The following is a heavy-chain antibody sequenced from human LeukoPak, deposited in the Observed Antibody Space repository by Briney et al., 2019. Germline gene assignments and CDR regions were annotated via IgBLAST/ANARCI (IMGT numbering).Heavy chain of an antibody. CDR3: ATYSGNYLSNFQH. CDR1: GGSISSGSYY. Sequence: SETLSLTYTVSGGSISSGSYYWSWIRQPAGKGLEWFGRIYTSGSTNYNPSLKSRVTISMDTSKNQFSLKLSSVTAADTAVYYCATYSGNYLSNFQHWGQGTLVTVPS. V-gene: IGHV4-61*02. J-gene: IGHJ1*01. CDR2: IYTSGST. D-gene: IGHD1-26*01.